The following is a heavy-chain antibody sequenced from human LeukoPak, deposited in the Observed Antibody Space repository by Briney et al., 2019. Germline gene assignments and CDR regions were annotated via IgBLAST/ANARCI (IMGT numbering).Heavy chain of an antibody. CDR1: GFTFSDSY. Sequence: PGGTLRLSCAASGFTFSDSYMNWIRQAPGKGLEYISYISSSGSTIYYADSVKGRFTLSRDNAKNSLSLEMNSLRAEDTAVYYCARGKYSFDYWGQGTLVTVSS. CDR3: ARGKYSFDY. J-gene: IGHJ4*02. V-gene: IGHV3-11*01. CDR2: ISSSGSTI.